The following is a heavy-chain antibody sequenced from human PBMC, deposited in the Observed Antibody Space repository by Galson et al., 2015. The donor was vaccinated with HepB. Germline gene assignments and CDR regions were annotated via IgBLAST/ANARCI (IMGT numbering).Heavy chain of an antibody. CDR1: GFTFSSYS. D-gene: IGHD6-13*01. J-gene: IGHJ4*02. CDR3: ARDHEDSSSQDY. V-gene: IGHV3-21*01. Sequence: SLRLSCAASGFTFSSYSMNWVRQTPGKGLEWVSSISSSSSYIYYADSVKGRFTISRDNAKNSLYLQMNSLRAEDTAVYYCARDHEDSSSQDYWGQGTLVTVSS. CDR2: ISSSSSYI.